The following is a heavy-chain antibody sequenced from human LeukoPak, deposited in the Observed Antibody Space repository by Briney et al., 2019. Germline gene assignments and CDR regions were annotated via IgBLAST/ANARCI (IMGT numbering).Heavy chain of an antibody. CDR2: INPNSGGT. J-gene: IGHJ5*02. V-gene: IGHV1-2*02. CDR3: AREDRYCSSTSCYAGYNNWFDP. D-gene: IGHD2-2*01. CDR1: GYTFTGYY. Sequence: ASVKVSCKASGYTFTGYYMHWVRLAPGQGLEWMGWINPNSGGTNYAQKFQGRVTMTRDTSISTAYMELSRLRSDDTAVYYCAREDRYCSSTSCYAGYNNWFDPWGQGTLVTVSS.